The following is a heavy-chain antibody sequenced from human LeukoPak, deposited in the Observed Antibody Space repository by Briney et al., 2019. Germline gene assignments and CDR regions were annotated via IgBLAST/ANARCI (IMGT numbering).Heavy chain of an antibody. V-gene: IGHV1-18*01. Sequence: ASVKVSCKASGYTFTSYGINWVRQAPGQGLEWVGWISADNVNTNYAQKLQGRVTMTTDTSTSTAYMELSSLRSEDTAVYYCARDSSGFYYVHWGQRTLVTVSS. D-gene: IGHD3-22*01. CDR3: ARDSSGFYYVH. J-gene: IGHJ4*02. CDR1: GYTFTSYG. CDR2: ISADNVNT.